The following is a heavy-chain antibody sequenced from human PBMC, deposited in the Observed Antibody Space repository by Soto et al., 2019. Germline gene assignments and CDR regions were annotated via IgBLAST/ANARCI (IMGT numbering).Heavy chain of an antibody. CDR1: GFTFSDFY. CDR2: ISGSTSTI. Sequence: SVGSLRLSCTASGFTFSDFYMSWIRQTPGKGLDWISYISGSTSTIYYADSVKGRFTISRDNAKKSVYLQMNSLRAEDTAVYYCARSANGGMDVWGRGTTVTVSS. CDR3: ARSANGGMDV. V-gene: IGHV3-11*01. J-gene: IGHJ6*02.